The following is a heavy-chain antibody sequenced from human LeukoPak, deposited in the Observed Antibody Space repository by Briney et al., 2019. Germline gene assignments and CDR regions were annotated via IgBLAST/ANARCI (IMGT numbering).Heavy chain of an antibody. J-gene: IGHJ6*03. D-gene: IGHD3-9*01. CDR1: GGSIRTYY. Sequence: SETLSLTCTDSGGSIRTYYWTWIRQPPGKGLECIGYIYITGNTNYNPSLKSRVTMSVDTSKNQFSLKLSSVTAADSAVYYCARSAFYWYYMDVWGKGTTVTVSS. V-gene: IGHV4-4*09. CDR3: ARSAFYWYYMDV. CDR2: IYITGNT.